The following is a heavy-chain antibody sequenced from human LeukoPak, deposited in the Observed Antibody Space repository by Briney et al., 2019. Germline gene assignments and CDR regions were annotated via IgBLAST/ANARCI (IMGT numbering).Heavy chain of an antibody. CDR3: AREGTTGRNLNWFDS. V-gene: IGHV4-59*01. CDR2: IHNSGNS. J-gene: IGHJ5*01. D-gene: IGHD1-1*01. CDR1: GGSISSYY. Sequence: AETLSLTCTVSGGSISSYYWSWIRQPPGKGLECIGHIHNSGNSNYNPFLKSRVTLSVDTSKTQITLKLSSVTAADTAVYYCAREGTTGRNLNWFDSWGQGTLVTVSS.